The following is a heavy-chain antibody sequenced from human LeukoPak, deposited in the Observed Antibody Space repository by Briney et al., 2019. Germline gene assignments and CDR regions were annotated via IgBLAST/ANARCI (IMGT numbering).Heavy chain of an antibody. CDR2: IIPIFGTA. Sequence: SVKVSCKASGGTFSSYAISWVRQAPGQGLEWMGGIIPIFGTANYSQKFQGRVTITADESTSTAYMELSSLRSEDTAVYYCARTDLRGVTARDYWGQGTLVTVSS. D-gene: IGHD3-10*01. CDR1: GGTFSSYA. V-gene: IGHV1-69*13. J-gene: IGHJ4*02. CDR3: ARTDLRGVTARDY.